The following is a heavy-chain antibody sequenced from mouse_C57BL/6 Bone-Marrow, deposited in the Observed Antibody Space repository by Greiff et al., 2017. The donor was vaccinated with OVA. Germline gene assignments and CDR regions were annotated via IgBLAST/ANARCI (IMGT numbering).Heavy chain of an antibody. CDR1: GYTFTSYW. Sequence: QVHLQQPGTELVKPGASVKLSCKASGYTFTSYWMHWVKQRPGQGLEWIGNINPSDGGTNYNEKFKSKATLTVDKSSSTAYMQLSSLTSDVSAFDCCARELGYYAMDYWGQGTSVTVSS. CDR3: ARELGYYAMDY. J-gene: IGHJ4*01. V-gene: IGHV1-53*01. CDR2: INPSDGGT. D-gene: IGHD4-1*01.